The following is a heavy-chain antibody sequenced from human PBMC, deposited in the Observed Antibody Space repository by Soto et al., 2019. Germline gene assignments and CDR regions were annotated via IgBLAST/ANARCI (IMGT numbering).Heavy chain of an antibody. Sequence: ASVKVSCKASGYTFTSYDINWVRQATGQGLEWMGWMNPNSGNTGYAQKFQGRVTMTRNTSISTAYMELSSLRSEDTAVYYCARPYYCGGGSCYSSYYYGMDVWGQGTTVTVSS. V-gene: IGHV1-8*01. CDR1: GYTFTSYD. CDR2: MNPNSGNT. CDR3: ARPYYCGGGSCYSSYYYGMDV. J-gene: IGHJ6*02. D-gene: IGHD2-15*01.